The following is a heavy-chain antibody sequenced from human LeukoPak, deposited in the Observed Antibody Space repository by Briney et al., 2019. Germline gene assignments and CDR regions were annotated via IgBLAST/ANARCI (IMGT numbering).Heavy chain of an antibody. J-gene: IGHJ4*02. D-gene: IGHD6-13*01. CDR2: INHSGST. CDR3: ASYPRYSSSWYSDY. V-gene: IGHV4-34*01. Sequence: SETLSLTCAVYGGSFSAYYWSWIRQPPGKGLEWIGEINHSGSTNYNPSLKSRVAISVDTSRNQFSLRLSSVTAADTAVYYCASYPRYSSSWYSDYWGQGTLVTVSS. CDR1: GGSFSAYY.